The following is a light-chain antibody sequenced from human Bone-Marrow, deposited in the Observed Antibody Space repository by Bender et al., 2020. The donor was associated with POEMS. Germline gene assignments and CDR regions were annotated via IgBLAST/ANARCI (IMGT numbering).Light chain of an antibody. J-gene: IGLJ3*02. CDR3: AAWEDSLNGWG. CDR2: INN. Sequence: QSVLTQPPSASGTPGQRVTISCSGSSSNIGTNPVNWYQQLPGTAPKLLIYINNQRPSGVPDRFSGSKSGTSASLAISGFQSEDEAVYYCAAWEDSLNGWGFGGGTKLTVL. V-gene: IGLV1-44*01. CDR1: SSNIGTNP.